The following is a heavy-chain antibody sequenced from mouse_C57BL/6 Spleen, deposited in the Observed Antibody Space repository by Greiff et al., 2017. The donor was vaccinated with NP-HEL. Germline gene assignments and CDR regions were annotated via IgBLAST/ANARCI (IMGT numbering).Heavy chain of an antibody. CDR3: ARYPAMGY. CDR2: IYPGDGDT. J-gene: IGHJ4*01. V-gene: IGHV1-82*01. Sequence: VKLQESGPELVKPGASVKISCKASGYAFSSSWMNWVKQRPGKGLEWIGRIYPGDGDTNYNGKFKGKATLTADKSSSTAYMQLSSLTSEDSAVYFCARYPAMGYWGQGTSVTVSS. CDR1: GYAFSSSW.